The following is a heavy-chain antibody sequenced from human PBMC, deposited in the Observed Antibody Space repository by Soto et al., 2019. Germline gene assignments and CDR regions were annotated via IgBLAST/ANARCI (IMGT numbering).Heavy chain of an antibody. D-gene: IGHD3-3*01. CDR3: LKVGFYDFCSGYYAGHYYYFYCGMDV. CDR2: ISRNGGST. CDR1: GFTFSSYA. V-gene: IGHV3-64D*08. Sequence: GGSLRLSCSASGFTFSSYAMHWVRLAPGKGLEYVSAISRNGGSTYYADSVKGRFTISRDNSKNTTYLQMSSLRAEDKAVYYCLKVGFYDFCSGYYAGHYYYFYCGMDVWGKGTTVTGSS. J-gene: IGHJ6*04.